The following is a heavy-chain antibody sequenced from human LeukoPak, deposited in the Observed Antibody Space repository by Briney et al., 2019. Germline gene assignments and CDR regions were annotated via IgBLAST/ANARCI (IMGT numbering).Heavy chain of an antibody. D-gene: IGHD3-10*01. CDR1: GGSISSSSYY. CDR3: ARKLLSCPRRGYYYGSGSYYRSGACGNWFDP. J-gene: IGHJ5*02. CDR2: IYYSGST. Sequence: PSETLSLTCTVSGGSISSSSYYWGWIRQPPGKGLEWIGSIYYSGSTYYNPSLKSRVTISVDTSKNQFSLKLSFVTAADTAVYYCARKLLSCPRRGYYYGSGSYYRSGACGNWFDPWGQGTLVTVSS. V-gene: IGHV4-39*07.